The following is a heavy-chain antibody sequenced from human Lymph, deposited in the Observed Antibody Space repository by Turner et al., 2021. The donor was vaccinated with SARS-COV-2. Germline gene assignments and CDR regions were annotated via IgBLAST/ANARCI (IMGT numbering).Heavy chain of an antibody. D-gene: IGHD1-1*01. Sequence: QVQLVQSVAEVKKPGGSVTVSCKVSGYTLTELSIHWVRQAPGKGLAWRGGFDPEEGETIDAQKFQGRVTMTEDTSTDTAYMELSSLRSEDTAVYYCATLKSNWKILTGRDYFDFWGQGTLVTVSS. CDR2: FDPEEGET. CDR1: GYTLTELS. CDR3: ATLKSNWKILTGRDYFDF. V-gene: IGHV1-24*01. J-gene: IGHJ4*02.